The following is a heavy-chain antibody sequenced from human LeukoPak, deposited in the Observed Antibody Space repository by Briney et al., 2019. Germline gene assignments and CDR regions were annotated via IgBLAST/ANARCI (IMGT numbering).Heavy chain of an antibody. V-gene: IGHV4-34*01. D-gene: IGHD1-26*01. Sequence: SETLSLTCAVYSGSFSNYYWSWIRQPPGKGLEWIGEINQSGSTNYNPSLKSRVSISVDTSKNHFSLKLSSVTAADTAVYYCARGALKWELPPIRARKSYYFDYWGQGTLVTVSS. CDR3: ARGALKWELPPIRARKSYYFDY. J-gene: IGHJ4*02. CDR2: INQSGST. CDR1: SGSFSNYY.